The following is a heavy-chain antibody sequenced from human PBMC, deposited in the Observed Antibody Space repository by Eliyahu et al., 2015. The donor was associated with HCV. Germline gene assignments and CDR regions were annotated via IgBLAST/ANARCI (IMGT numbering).Heavy chain of an antibody. V-gene: IGHV4-59*01. D-gene: IGHD3-16*01. CDR3: ARGKDVWGTSETFDV. CDR1: GGSISSYY. CDR2: VYYSGTT. J-gene: IGHJ3*01. Sequence: QVRLQESGPGLVKPSETLSLTCTVSGGSISSYYWSWIRQSPRKGLEWIGDVYYSGTTNYNPSLKSRVSMSVDRSKNQLSLKLTSVTGADTAVYFCARGKDVWGTSETFDVWGQGSMVIVSS.